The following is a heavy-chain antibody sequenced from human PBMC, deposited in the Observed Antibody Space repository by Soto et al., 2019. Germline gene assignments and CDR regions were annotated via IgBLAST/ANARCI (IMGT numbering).Heavy chain of an antibody. Sequence: GGSLRLSCAASGFTFNAYTMHWVRQAPGKGLEWVSLISWDGGITYYGDSVKGRFTVSRDNSDNSLYLQMTSLRSDDTAFYYCAKDSYDILTGQKRYFDSWGQGTLVTVS. J-gene: IGHJ4*02. CDR1: GFTFNAYT. D-gene: IGHD3-9*01. CDR3: AKDSYDILTGQKRYFDS. V-gene: IGHV3-43*01. CDR2: ISWDGGIT.